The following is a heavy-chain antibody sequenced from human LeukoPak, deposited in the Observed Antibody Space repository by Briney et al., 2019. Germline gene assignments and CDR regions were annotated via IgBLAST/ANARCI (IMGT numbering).Heavy chain of an antibody. CDR2: ISGSGGST. D-gene: IGHD2-2*01. CDR3: ANEPQDFVVVPAPTRYGMDV. V-gene: IGHV3-23*01. J-gene: IGHJ6*02. CDR1: GFTFSSYA. Sequence: GGSLRLSCAASGFTFSSYAMSWVRQAPGKGLEWVSAISGSGGSTYYADSVKGRFTISRDNSKDTLYLQMNSLRAEDTAVYYCANEPQDFVVVPAPTRYGMDVWGQGTTVTVSS.